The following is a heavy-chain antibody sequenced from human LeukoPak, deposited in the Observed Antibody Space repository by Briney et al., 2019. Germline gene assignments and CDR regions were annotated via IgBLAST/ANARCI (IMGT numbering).Heavy chain of an antibody. CDR2: ISYDGSNK. CDR3: AKGRDGMDV. J-gene: IGHJ6*02. Sequence: GGSLRLSCAASGFTFSSYGMHWVRQAPGKGLEWVAVISYDGSNKYYADSVKGRFTISRDNSKNTLYLQMNSLGAEDTAVYYCAKGRDGMDVWGQGTTVTVSS. V-gene: IGHV3-30*18. CDR1: GFTFSSYG.